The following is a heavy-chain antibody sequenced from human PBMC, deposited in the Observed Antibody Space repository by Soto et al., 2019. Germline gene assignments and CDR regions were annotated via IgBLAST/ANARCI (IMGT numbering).Heavy chain of an antibody. D-gene: IGHD2-21*02. Sequence: QVQLQESGPGLVKPSQTLSLTCTVSGGSISSGDYYWSWIRQPPGKGLEWIGYIYYSGSTSYNPSLKSPVTISVDTSKNQFSLKLSSVTAADTAVYYCASAMVVTQNWFDPWGQGTLVTVSS. J-gene: IGHJ5*02. CDR2: IYYSGST. CDR1: GGSISSGDYY. CDR3: ASAMVVTQNWFDP. V-gene: IGHV4-30-4*01.